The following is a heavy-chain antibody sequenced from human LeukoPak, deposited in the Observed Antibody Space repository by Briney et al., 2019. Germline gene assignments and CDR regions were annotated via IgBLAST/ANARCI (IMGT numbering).Heavy chain of an antibody. CDR3: ARHEYSGSYYGLSWFDP. CDR1: GASISSSGYY. J-gene: IGHJ5*02. Sequence: LETLSLTCTVSGASISSSGYYWGWIRQPPGKGLEWIASIYYSGSTYYNPSLKSRVTISVDTSKNQLSLKLSSLTAADTAVYYCARHEYSGSYYGLSWFDPWGQGTLVTVSS. V-gene: IGHV4-39*01. CDR2: IYYSGST. D-gene: IGHD1-26*01.